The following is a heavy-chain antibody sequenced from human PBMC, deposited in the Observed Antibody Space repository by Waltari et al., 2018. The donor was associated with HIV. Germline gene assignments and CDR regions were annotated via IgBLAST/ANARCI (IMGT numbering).Heavy chain of an antibody. D-gene: IGHD2-8*01. CDR3: AGRSPARRLNWFDP. J-gene: IGHJ5*02. CDR2: IKQDGSEK. V-gene: IGHV3-7*01. Sequence: EVQLVESGGGLVQPGGSLRLSCAASGFTFRSYWMSWVRQAPGKWLEWVANIKQDGSEKYYVDSMKGRFTISRDNSKNSLYLQINSLRAEDTAVYYCAGRSPARRLNWFDPWGQGTLVIVSS. CDR1: GFTFRSYW.